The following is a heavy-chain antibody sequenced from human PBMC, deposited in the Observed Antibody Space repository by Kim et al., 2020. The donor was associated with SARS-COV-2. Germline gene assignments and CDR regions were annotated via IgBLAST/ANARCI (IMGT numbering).Heavy chain of an antibody. D-gene: IGHD6-13*01. CDR2: IYPGDSDT. CDR1: GYSFTSYW. Sequence: GESLKISCKGSGYSFTSYWIGWVRQMPGKGLEWMGIIYPGDSDTRYSPSFQGQVTISADKSISTAYLQWSSLKASDTAMYYCARQKVGSSMGIACDYWGQGTLVTVSS. CDR3: ARQKVGSSMGIACDY. V-gene: IGHV5-51*01. J-gene: IGHJ4*02.